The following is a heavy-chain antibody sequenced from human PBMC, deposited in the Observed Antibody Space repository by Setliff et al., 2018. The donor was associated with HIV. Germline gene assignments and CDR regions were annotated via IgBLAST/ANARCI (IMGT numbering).Heavy chain of an antibody. J-gene: IGHJ3*01. V-gene: IGHV4-30-2*01. Sequence: SETLSLTCAMSGDSLNSDAFSWSWIRLPPGEGLEWIGYMKEGGRTYYNPSLRSRVTITSDKSKNQLSLTLNSVAAADTAVYYCARQRAGEIEELPGALPLRGVFDLWGQGTMVTVSS. CDR1: GDSLNSDAFS. D-gene: IGHD1-7*01. CDR2: MKEGGRT. CDR3: ARQRAGEIEELPGALPLRGVFDL.